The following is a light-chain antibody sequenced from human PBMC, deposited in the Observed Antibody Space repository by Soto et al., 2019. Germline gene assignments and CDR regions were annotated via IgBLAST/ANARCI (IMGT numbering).Light chain of an antibody. CDR1: QSISSY. J-gene: IGKJ1*01. CDR2: DAS. Sequence: DIHMTQSPSSLSASVGNRVTITCRASQSISSYLNWYQQKPGKAPKLLIYDASSLESGVPSRFSGSGYGTEFNLTISSLQTDDFATYYCQHYNSYSEAFGQGTKVDIK. V-gene: IGKV1-5*01. CDR3: QHYNSYSEA.